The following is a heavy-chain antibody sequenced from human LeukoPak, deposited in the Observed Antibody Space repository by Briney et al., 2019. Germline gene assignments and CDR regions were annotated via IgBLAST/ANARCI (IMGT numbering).Heavy chain of an antibody. V-gene: IGHV1-8*01. CDR3: ARGLARTSMVTRGGVRFDY. CDR1: GYTFTSYD. Sequence: ASVKVSCKASGYTFTSYDINWVRQATGQGLEWMGWMSPNSGNTGYAQKFQGRVTMTSNTSISTANMELSSLRSEDTAVYYCARGLARTSMVTRGGVRFDYWGQGTLVTVSS. CDR2: MSPNSGNT. J-gene: IGHJ4*02. D-gene: IGHD5-18*01.